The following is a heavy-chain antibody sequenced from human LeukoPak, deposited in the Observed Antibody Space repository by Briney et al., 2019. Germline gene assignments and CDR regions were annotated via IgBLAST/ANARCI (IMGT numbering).Heavy chain of an antibody. Sequence: MTSETLSLTCTVSGGSMNTYYWSWIRQPAGKGLEWIGRLYSSGSTNYNPSLKSRVTMSVDTSKNQFSLKLSSVTAADTAVYYCARSNYVWGSYRPRQSDAFDIWGQGTMVTVSS. J-gene: IGHJ3*02. D-gene: IGHD3-16*02. CDR1: GGSMNTYY. CDR2: LYSSGST. V-gene: IGHV4-4*07. CDR3: ARSNYVWGSYRPRQSDAFDI.